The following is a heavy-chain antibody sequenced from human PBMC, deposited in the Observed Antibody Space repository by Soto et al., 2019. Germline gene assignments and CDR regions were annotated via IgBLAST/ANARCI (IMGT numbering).Heavy chain of an antibody. CDR3: AGGAFGSGSYWYYYYVTDV. J-gene: IGHJ6*02. D-gene: IGHD3-10*01. CDR1: GYTFTGYY. V-gene: IGHV1-2*02. Sequence: QVQLVQSGAEVKKPGASVKVSCKASGYTFTGYYMHWVRQAPGQGLEWMGWINPNSGGTNDAQKFQGRVTMPRDTSISTAYMELSRLRSDDTAVYYCAGGAFGSGSYWYYYYVTDVWGQGTTVTVS. CDR2: INPNSGGT.